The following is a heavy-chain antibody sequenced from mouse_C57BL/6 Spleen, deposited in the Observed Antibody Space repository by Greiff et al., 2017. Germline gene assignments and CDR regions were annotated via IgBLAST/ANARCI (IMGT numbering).Heavy chain of an antibody. D-gene: IGHD2-1*01. CDR2: IYPGDGDT. J-gene: IGHJ2*01. CDR3: ARSLYYGNFRDYYFDY. CDR1: GYAFSSSW. V-gene: IGHV1-82*01. Sequence: VQLQQSGPELVKPGASVKISCKASGYAFSSSWMNWVKQRPGKGLEWIGRIYPGDGDTNYNGKFKGKATLTADKSSSTAYMQLSSLTSEDSAVYFCARSLYYGNFRDYYFDYWGQGTTLTVSS.